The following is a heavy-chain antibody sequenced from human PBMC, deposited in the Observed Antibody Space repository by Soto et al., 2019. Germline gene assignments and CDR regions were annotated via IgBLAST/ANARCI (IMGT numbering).Heavy chain of an antibody. CDR2: ISGSDGKT. Sequence: GGSLRLSCAASGFSFGIYALSWVRQAPGKGLEWVSTISGSDGKTFYADSVKGRFSISRDTSQNTLYLQMNSLRADDTAIYYCARWSYLDYWGQGTRVTVSS. J-gene: IGHJ4*02. CDR1: GFSFGIYA. V-gene: IGHV3-23*01. CDR3: ARWSYLDY. D-gene: IGHD3-3*01.